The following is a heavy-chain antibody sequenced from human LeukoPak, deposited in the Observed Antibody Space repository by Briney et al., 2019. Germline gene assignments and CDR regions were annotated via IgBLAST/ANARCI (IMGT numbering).Heavy chain of an antibody. CDR2: IYYSGST. Sequence: SETLSLTCTVSGGSISNGDHYWSWIRQHPGKGLEWIGHIYYSGSTYYNPSLKSRVTISVDTSKNQFSLKLSSVTAADTAVYYCARDRRGSSTSYYYYGMDVWGQGTTVTVSS. CDR3: ARDRRGSSTSYYYYGMDV. V-gene: IGHV4-31*03. D-gene: IGHD2-2*01. CDR1: GGSISNGDHY. J-gene: IGHJ6*02.